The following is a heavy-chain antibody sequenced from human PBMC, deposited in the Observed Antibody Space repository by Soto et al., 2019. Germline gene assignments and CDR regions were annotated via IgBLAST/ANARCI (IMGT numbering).Heavy chain of an antibody. CDR1: GYTFRAYY. V-gene: IGHV1-2*02. D-gene: IGHD1-7*01. Sequence: ASVKVSCNTSGYTFRAYYVHWARRAPGRGFQWLGWINPSNEITTFSEFFQGRITMTRDTSTNTVHMELNMLTSDDTALYYCARTAGMFRVGTSHKVLYNYFDSWGQGTLVTVSS. J-gene: IGHJ5*01. CDR2: INPSNEIT. CDR3: ARTAGMFRVGTSHKVLYNYFDS.